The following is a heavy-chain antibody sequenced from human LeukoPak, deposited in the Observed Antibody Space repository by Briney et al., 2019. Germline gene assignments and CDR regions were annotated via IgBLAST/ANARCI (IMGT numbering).Heavy chain of an antibody. J-gene: IGHJ4*02. D-gene: IGHD2-2*02. Sequence: GGSLRLSCTASGVTFSTYSLNSVRQAPGNGLECVSSISSSADYIYYAVSVKGRFTISRDNAKNSLFLQMNSLRAEDTAVYYCARGGDGILLYSLDYWGQGSLVTVSS. V-gene: IGHV3-21*01. CDR1: GVTFSTYS. CDR3: ARGGDGILLYSLDY. CDR2: ISSSADYI.